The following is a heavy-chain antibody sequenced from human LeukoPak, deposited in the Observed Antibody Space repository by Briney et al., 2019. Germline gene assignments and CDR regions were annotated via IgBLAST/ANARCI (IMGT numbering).Heavy chain of an antibody. Sequence: ASVKVSCKAYGYTFTNYAITWVRQAPGQGLEWMGWIRISTYKYEQKLQGRVTMTTDTSTSTAYMELSSLRSEDTAVYYCARAAHKFRTVTTTLDYWGQGTLVTVSS. CDR2: IRISTY. CDR3: ARAAHKFRTVTTTLDY. D-gene: IGHD4-11*01. J-gene: IGHJ4*02. V-gene: IGHV1-18*01. CDR1: GYTFTNYA.